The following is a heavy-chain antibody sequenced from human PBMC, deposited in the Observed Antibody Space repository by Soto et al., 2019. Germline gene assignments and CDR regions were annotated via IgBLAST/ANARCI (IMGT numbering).Heavy chain of an antibody. CDR1: QYNFTNYC. CDR3: ARALFDTDSVPVGAESRYYVMDV. J-gene: IGHJ6*02. D-gene: IGHD3-22*01. CDR2: INPAGGYS. V-gene: IGHV1-46*01. Sequence: GASVKVSCKASQYNFTNYCVHWVRQAPGQGLEWMGVINPAGGYSKYAQRFRGRVTMTRDTSTNTVYMDLRSLRPEDTAVYFCARALFDTDSVPVGAESRYYVMDVWGRGTTVTVSS.